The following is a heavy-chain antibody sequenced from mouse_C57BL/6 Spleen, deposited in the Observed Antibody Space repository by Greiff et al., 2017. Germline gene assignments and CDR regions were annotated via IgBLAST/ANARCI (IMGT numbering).Heavy chain of an antibody. CDR1: GYTFTDYE. J-gene: IGHJ3*01. CDR3: TRKELGPFAY. V-gene: IGHV1-15*01. Sequence: VQLQQSGAELVWPGASVTLSCKASGYTFTDYEMHWVKQTPVHGLEWIGAIDPETGGTAYNQKFKGKAILTADKSSSTAYMELRSLTSEDSAVYYCTRKELGPFAYWGQGTLVTVSA. D-gene: IGHD4-1*01. CDR2: IDPETGGT.